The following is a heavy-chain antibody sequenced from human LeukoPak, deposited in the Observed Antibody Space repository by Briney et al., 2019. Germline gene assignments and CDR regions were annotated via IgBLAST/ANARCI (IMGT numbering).Heavy chain of an antibody. CDR3: AKDNAGGAFDI. J-gene: IGHJ3*02. V-gene: IGHV3-30*18. D-gene: IGHD1-26*01. CDR2: ISYDGSNK. CDR1: GFTFSSYW. Sequence: GGSLRLSCAASGFTFSSYWMSWVRQAPGKGLEWVAVISYDGSNKYYADSVKGRFTISRDNSKNTLYLQMNSLRAEDTAVYYCAKDNAGGAFDIWGQGTMVTVSS.